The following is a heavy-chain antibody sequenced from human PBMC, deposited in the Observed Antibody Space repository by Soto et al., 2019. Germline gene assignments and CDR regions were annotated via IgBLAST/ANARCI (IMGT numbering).Heavy chain of an antibody. CDR3: ARGAFPEYPYYFDY. CDR1: GDSVSNNSAA. Sequence: SQTLSLTCAISGDSVSNNSAAWNWIRQYPSRGLEWLGRTYYRSKWYNDYAVSVKSRITINPDTSKNQFSLQLNSVTPEDTAVYYCARGAFPEYPYYFDYCGQGTLVTVSS. CDR2: TYYRSKWYN. V-gene: IGHV6-1*01. J-gene: IGHJ4*02.